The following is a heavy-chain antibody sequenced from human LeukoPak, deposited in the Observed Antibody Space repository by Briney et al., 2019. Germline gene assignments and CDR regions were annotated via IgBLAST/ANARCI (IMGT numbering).Heavy chain of an antibody. Sequence: GGSLRLSCAASGFTFSTYWMKWVRPPPGKGLEWVGSIKEDGSDKYYVDSVKGRFSISRDNAKNSLYLQMNSLRTEDTAVYYCAKGGHFNFDYWGQGTLVTVSS. J-gene: IGHJ4*02. D-gene: IGHD5-12*01. CDR1: GFTFSTYW. V-gene: IGHV3-7*01. CDR2: IKEDGSDK. CDR3: AKGGHFNFDY.